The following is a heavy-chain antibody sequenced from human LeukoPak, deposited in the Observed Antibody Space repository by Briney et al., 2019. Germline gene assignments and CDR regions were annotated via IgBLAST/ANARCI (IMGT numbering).Heavy chain of an antibody. Sequence: GGSLRLSCAASGFTFSSCEMNWVRQAPGKGLEWVSYISSSGSTIYYADSVKGRFTISRDNAKNSLYLQMNSLRAEDTAVYYCARGFSSGWYGRHFDYWGQGTLVTVSS. CDR1: GFTFSSCE. V-gene: IGHV3-48*03. CDR2: ISSSGSTI. D-gene: IGHD6-19*01. J-gene: IGHJ4*02. CDR3: ARGFSSGWYGRHFDY.